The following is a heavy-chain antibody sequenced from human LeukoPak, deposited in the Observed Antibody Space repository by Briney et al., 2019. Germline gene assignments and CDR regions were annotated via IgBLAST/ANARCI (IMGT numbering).Heavy chain of an antibody. CDR1: GGSVSSGSYY. CDR3: ARGTNRWLQGDY. Sequence: SETLSLTCTVSGGSVSSGSYYWSWIRQPPGKGLEWIGYIYYSGSTNYNPPLKSRVTISVDTSKNQFSLKLSSVTAADTAVYYCARGTNRWLQGDYWGQGTLVTVSS. V-gene: IGHV4-61*01. CDR2: IYYSGST. D-gene: IGHD5-24*01. J-gene: IGHJ4*02.